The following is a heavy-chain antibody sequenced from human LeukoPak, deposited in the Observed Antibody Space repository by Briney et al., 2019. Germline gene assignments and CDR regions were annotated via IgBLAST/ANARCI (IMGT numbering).Heavy chain of an antibody. CDR2: INHSGST. Sequence: SETLSLTCAVYGGSFSGYYWSWIRQLPGKGLEWIGEINHSGSTNYNPSLKSRVTISVDTSKNQFSLRLSSVTAADTAVYYCARGRECSSTSCYGGLDVWGKGTTVTVSS. D-gene: IGHD2-2*01. J-gene: IGHJ6*04. CDR3: ARGRECSSTSCYGGLDV. V-gene: IGHV4-34*01. CDR1: GGSFSGYY.